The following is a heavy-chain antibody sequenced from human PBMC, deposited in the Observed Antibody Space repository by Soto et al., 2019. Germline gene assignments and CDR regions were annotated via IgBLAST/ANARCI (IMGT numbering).Heavy chain of an antibody. V-gene: IGHV3-33*01. J-gene: IGHJ4*02. CDR3: ARDLGYSSSCLDY. Sequence: GGSLRLSCAASGFTFSSYGMHWVRQAPGKGLEWVAVIWYDGSNKYYADSVKGRFTISRDNSKNTLYLQMNSLRAEDTAVYYWARDLGYSSSCLDYWGQGTLVTVSS. CDR2: IWYDGSNK. D-gene: IGHD6-13*01. CDR1: GFTFSSYG.